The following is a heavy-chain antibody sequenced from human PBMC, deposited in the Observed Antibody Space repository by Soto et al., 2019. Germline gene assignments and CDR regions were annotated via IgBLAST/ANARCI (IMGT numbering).Heavy chain of an antibody. V-gene: IGHV1-46*03. D-gene: IGHD6-19*01. CDR3: ASGDAPSSGWSFDC. Sequence: QVQLMQSGAEVKKPGASVTVSCRASGYILTSNYMHWLRQAPGQGLEWVAMINHRIGGNTHYPQKFMCRVSVISKPPTSTVYMELSSPSSDDTAVDFCASGDAPSSGWSFDCWGQGTLVTVSS. CDR1: GYILTSNY. CDR2: INHRIGGNT. J-gene: IGHJ4*02.